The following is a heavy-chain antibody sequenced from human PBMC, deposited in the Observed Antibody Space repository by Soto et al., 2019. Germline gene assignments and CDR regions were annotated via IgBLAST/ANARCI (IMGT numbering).Heavy chain of an antibody. CDR3: ARDQRGGDYVGLYYYYGMDV. J-gene: IGHJ6*02. V-gene: IGHV4-59*01. Sequence: KASETLSLTCTVSGGSISSYYWSWIRQPPGKGLEWIGYIYYSGSTNYNPSLKSRVTISVDTSKNQFSLKLSSVTAADTAVYYCARDQRGGDYVGLYYYYGMDVWGQGTTVTVSS. CDR1: GGSISSYY. CDR2: IYYSGST. D-gene: IGHD4-17*01.